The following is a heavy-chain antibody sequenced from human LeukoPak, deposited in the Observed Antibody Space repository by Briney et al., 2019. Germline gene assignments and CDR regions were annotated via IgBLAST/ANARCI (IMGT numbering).Heavy chain of an antibody. D-gene: IGHD6-6*01. Sequence: PGGSLRLSCAASGFTFRKYWMAWVRQAPGRGLEWVATIAANGNDKDYEDALQGRFTISRDNTRNSLSLRIDSLRAEDTAQYYCAREVVFQFDNRGQGALVTVSS. V-gene: IGHV3-7*03. CDR3: AREVVFQFDN. J-gene: IGHJ4*02. CDR2: IAANGNDK. CDR1: GFTFRKYW.